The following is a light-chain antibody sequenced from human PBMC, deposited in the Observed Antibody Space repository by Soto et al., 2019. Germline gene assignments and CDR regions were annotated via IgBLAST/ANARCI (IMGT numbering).Light chain of an antibody. J-gene: IGLJ3*02. Sequence: VVIQEPSLTVSPGETVTLTCASSTGAVTSASYPNWLQQKPGQAPRALVHSTSNKHSWTPARFSGSLLGGKAALTLSGVQPEDEADYYCLLYYGNIQVFGRGTKLTVL. CDR2: STS. CDR1: TGAVTSASY. V-gene: IGLV7-43*01. CDR3: LLYYGNIQV.